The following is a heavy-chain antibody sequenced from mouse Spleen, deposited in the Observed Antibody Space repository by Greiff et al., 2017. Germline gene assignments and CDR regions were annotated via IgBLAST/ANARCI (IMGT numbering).Heavy chain of an antibody. Sequence: EVKVVESGGGLVKPGGSLKLSCAASGFTFSDYGMHWVRQAPEKGLEWVAYISSGSSTIYYADTVKGRFTISRDNAKNTLFLQMTSLRSEDTAMYYCARGSLDYWGQGTTLTVSS. V-gene: IGHV5-17*01. CDR1: GFTFSDYG. J-gene: IGHJ2*01. CDR3: ARGSLDY. CDR2: ISSGSSTI. D-gene: IGHD1-3*01.